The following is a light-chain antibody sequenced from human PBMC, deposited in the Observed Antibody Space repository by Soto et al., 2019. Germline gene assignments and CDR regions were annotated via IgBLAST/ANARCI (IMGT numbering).Light chain of an antibody. CDR2: YVS. V-gene: IGLV2-11*01. CDR3: CSYAGSYTFDVV. Sequence: QSALTQPRSVSGSPGQSVTISCTGTSSDVGGYNYVSWYQQHPGKAPKLMIYYVSKRPAGVPDRFSGSKSGNTASLTISGLQAEDEADYCCCSYAGSYTFDVVFGGGTKLTVL. CDR1: SSDVGGYNY. J-gene: IGLJ2*01.